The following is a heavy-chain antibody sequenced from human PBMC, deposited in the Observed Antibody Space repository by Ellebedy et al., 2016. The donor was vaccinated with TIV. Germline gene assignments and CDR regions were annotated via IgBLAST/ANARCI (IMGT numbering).Heavy chain of an antibody. CDR1: GGSIRSSGYY. CDR2: IYYSGST. V-gene: IGHV4-39*01. Sequence: SETLSLXCTVSGGSIRSSGYYWGWIRQPPGKGLEWIGSIYYSGSTYYSPSLKSRVTISVDTSKNQFALKLSSVTAADTAVYYCARLTGNHNWSVDSWGQGTLVTVSS. CDR3: ARLTGNHNWSVDS. J-gene: IGHJ4*02. D-gene: IGHD1-20*01.